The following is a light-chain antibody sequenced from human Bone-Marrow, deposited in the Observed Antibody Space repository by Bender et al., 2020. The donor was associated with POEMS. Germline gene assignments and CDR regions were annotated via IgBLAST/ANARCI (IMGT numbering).Light chain of an antibody. CDR3: CSYSPSSTLI. V-gene: IGLV1-44*01. CDR2: SSH. Sequence: QSVLTQPPSASGTPGQRVTISCSGGSSNIGAHAVNWYQHLPGTAPKLLIYSSHRRPSGVSHRFSASKSGNTASLTISGLQAEDEADYYCCSYSPSSTLIFGGGTKLTVL. J-gene: IGLJ2*01. CDR1: SSNIGAHA.